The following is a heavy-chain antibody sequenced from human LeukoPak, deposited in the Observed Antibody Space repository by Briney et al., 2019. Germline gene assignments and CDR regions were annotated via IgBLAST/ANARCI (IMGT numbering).Heavy chain of an antibody. CDR1: GYFISSGYY. V-gene: IGHV4-38-2*02. CDR2: IFHSGATYYNSGNT. CDR3: ARDVTADLAAAGSPWYFDL. J-gene: IGHJ2*01. Sequence: SETLSLTCTVSGYFISSGYYWGWIRQPPGRGLEWIGSIFHSGATYYNSGNTYYNPSLKSRVTISLDTSKNQFSLKVTSVTAADTAVYYCARDVTADLAAAGSPWYFDLWGHGTLVTVSS. D-gene: IGHD6-25*01.